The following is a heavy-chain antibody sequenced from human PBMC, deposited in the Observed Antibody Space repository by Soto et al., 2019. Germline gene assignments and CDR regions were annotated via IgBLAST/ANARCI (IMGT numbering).Heavy chain of an antibody. CDR1: GLSFSIYA. CDR2: ISGGGGNT. D-gene: IGHD3-22*01. Sequence: GESLKISCAASGLSFSIYAMSWVRQAPGKGLEWVSVISGGGGNTYYGDSVKGRFTISRDNSKNTLYLQMGSLRAEDMAVYYCARDPDSSGYYYFDYWGQGTLVTVSS. V-gene: IGHV3-23*01. CDR3: ARDPDSSGYYYFDY. J-gene: IGHJ4*02.